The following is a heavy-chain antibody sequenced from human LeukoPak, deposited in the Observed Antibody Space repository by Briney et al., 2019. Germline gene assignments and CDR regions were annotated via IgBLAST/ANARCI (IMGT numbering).Heavy chain of an antibody. D-gene: IGHD3-3*01. Sequence: GESLRLSCAASGFTFSGAWMSWVRQAPGKGLEWVGRIKSKPDGETTSYAAPVIGRFTISRDDSKNILYLQMDSLKTEDTAVYYCAADLPIFGVGEFDFWGQGTLVIVSS. V-gene: IGHV3-15*01. CDR1: GFTFSGAW. CDR2: IKSKPDGETT. CDR3: AADLPIFGVGEFDF. J-gene: IGHJ4*02.